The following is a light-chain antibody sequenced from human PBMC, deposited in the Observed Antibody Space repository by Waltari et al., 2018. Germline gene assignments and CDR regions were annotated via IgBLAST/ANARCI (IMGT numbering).Light chain of an antibody. Sequence: QSALTQPRSVSGSPGQSVTISCTGTRRDVGGYKYISWYQQHPCKAPNIMIFDVRKRPSGVPDRFSGSKSGSTASLTISGLQAEDEADYYCCSYAGSRWVFGGGTKLTVL. J-gene: IGLJ3*02. CDR1: RRDVGGYKY. CDR2: DVR. CDR3: CSYAGSRWV. V-gene: IGLV2-11*01.